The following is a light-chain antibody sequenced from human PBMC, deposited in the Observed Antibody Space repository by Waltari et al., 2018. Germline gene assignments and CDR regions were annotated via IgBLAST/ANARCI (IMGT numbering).Light chain of an antibody. CDR2: AAS. CDR3: QQYYSFPRT. V-gene: IGKV1D-8*01. J-gene: IGKJ1*01. Sequence: IWMTQSPSLLSAATGDRVTISCRMRQGISSHLAWYQEKPGEAPECLIYAASTLQSGDPSSFSGSGSETDFTLTISCLQSGDFATYYCQQYYSFPRTFGQGTKVEIK. CDR1: QGISSH.